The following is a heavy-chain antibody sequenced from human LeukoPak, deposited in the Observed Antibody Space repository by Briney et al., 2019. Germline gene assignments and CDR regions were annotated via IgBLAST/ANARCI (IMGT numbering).Heavy chain of an antibody. D-gene: IGHD4-11*01. Sequence: GGSLRLSCAASGFIFSDYWMNWVRQAPGKGLEWVANIEQDGSEEYYVDSVKGRFTISRDNAKNSLYLQMNSLRAEGTAVYYCARGEVDSNVDYWGQGTLVTVSS. J-gene: IGHJ4*02. CDR3: ARGEVDSNVDY. CDR2: IEQDGSEE. V-gene: IGHV3-7*05. CDR1: GFIFSDYW.